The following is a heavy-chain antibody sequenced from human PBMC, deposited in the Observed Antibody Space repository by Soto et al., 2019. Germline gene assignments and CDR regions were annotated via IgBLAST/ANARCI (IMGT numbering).Heavy chain of an antibody. CDR3: ARGLGYCSSTSCSRTYYYYYYGMGV. D-gene: IGHD2-2*01. CDR2: INHSGST. J-gene: IGHJ6*02. Sequence: SETLSLTCAVYGGSFSGYYWSWIRQPPGKGLEWIGEINHSGSTNYNPSLKSRVTISVDTSKNQFSLKLSSVTAADTAVYYCARGLGYCSSTSCSRTYYYYYYGMGVWGQGTTVTVSS. CDR1: GGSFSGYY. V-gene: IGHV4-34*01.